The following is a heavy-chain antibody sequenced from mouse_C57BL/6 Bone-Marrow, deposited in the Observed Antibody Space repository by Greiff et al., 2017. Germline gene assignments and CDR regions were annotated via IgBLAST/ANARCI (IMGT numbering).Heavy chain of an antibody. CDR2: IYPGDGDT. CDR3: ARSKYMWYFDV. Sequence: VQLQESGAELVKPGASVKISCKASGYAFSSYWMNWVKQRPGKGLEWIGQIYPGDGDTNYNGKFKGKATLTADKSSSTAYMQLSSLTSADSAVYFCARSKYMWYFDVGGTGTTVTVSS. J-gene: IGHJ1*03. CDR1: GYAFSSYW. D-gene: IGHD1-3*01. V-gene: IGHV1-80*01.